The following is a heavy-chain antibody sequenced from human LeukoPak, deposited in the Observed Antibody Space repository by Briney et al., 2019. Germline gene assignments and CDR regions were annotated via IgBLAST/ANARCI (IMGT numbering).Heavy chain of an antibody. J-gene: IGHJ4*02. D-gene: IGHD3-22*01. V-gene: IGHV4-61*02. CDR2: IYTSGST. CDR1: GGSISSGSYY. CDR3: AREGDYYDSSGYYYEGYYSDY. Sequence: SQTLSLTCTVSGGSISSGSYYWSWIRQPAGKGLEWIGRIYTSGSTNYNPSLKSRVTISVDTSKNQFSLKLSSVTAADTAVYYCAREGDYYDSSGYYYEGYYSDYWGQGTLVTVSS.